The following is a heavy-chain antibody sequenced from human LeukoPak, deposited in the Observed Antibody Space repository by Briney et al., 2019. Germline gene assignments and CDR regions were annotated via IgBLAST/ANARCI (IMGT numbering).Heavy chain of an antibody. Sequence: ASVTVSFKASGYSFTDYYMHWVRQAPGQGLEGVGRVSPNGGSTDYAQKFQGRVTMTRDTSINTDYMELSRLRSDDTAVYYCARGGWGSSPYFDYWGQGTLVTVSS. V-gene: IGHV1-2*02. CDR1: GYSFTDYY. CDR2: VSPNGGST. J-gene: IGHJ4*02. CDR3: ARGGWGSSPYFDY. D-gene: IGHD6-6*01.